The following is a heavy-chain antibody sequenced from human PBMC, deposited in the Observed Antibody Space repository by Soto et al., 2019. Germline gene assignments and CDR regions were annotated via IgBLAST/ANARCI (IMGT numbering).Heavy chain of an antibody. CDR1: GFTFSSYA. J-gene: IGHJ4*02. CDR2: ISGSGAYT. Sequence: AGSLRLSCAASGFTFSSYAMTWVRQAPGKGLEWVSAISGSGAYTYYANSVKGRFTISRDNSKNTLYLQLNSLRAEDTAVYYCAKYGCSSTSCQCDYWGQGTRVTVSS. CDR3: AKYGCSSTSCQCDY. D-gene: IGHD2-2*01. V-gene: IGHV3-23*01.